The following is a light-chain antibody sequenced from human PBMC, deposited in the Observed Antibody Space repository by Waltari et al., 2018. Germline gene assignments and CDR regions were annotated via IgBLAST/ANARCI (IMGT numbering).Light chain of an antibody. CDR1: QGVGKY. V-gene: IGKV3-20*01. J-gene: IGKJ1*01. CDR2: HAS. CDR3: QKYDFLPAT. Sequence: EIVLTQSPGTLSLSPGEGATLSCRAGQGVGKYLAGYQQRPGQAPRPLLYHASIRATGMPDRFSGSGFGTDFSLTISRLEPEDFAVYYCQKYDFLPATFGQGTTVEIK.